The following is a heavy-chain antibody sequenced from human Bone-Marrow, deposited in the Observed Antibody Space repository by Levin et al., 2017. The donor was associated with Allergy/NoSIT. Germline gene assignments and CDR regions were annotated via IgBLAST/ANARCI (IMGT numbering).Heavy chain of an antibody. D-gene: IGHD6-6*01. CDR2: ISGSGGST. J-gene: IGHJ6*02. Sequence: QAGGSLRLSCAASGFTFSSYAMSWVRQAPGKGLEWVSAISGSGGSTYYADSVKGRFTISRDNSKNTLYLQMNSLRAEDTAVYYCAKDLGYSSSSRGMDVWGQGTTVTVSS. V-gene: IGHV3-23*01. CDR1: GFTFSSYA. CDR3: AKDLGYSSSSRGMDV.